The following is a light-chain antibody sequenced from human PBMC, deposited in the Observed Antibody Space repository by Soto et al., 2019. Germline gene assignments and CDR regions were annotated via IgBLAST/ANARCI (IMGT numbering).Light chain of an antibody. CDR3: QSYDSSLSVV. J-gene: IGLJ2*01. CDR2: GNS. V-gene: IGLV1-40*01. Sequence: QAVVTQPPSVSGAPGQRVTISCTGSSSNIGAGYDVHWYQHLPGTAPNLLIYGNSNRPSGVPDRFSGSKSGTSASLAITGLQAEDEADYYCQSYDSSLSVVFGGGTKLTVL. CDR1: SSNIGAGYD.